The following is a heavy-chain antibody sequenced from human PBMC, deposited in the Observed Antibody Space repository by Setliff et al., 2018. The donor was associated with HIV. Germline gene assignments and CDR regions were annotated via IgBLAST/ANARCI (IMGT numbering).Heavy chain of an antibody. J-gene: IGHJ5*02. D-gene: IGHD6-19*01. CDR2: INPNSGGT. V-gene: IGHV1-2*02. Sequence: ASVKVSCKASGYTFTGYYMHWVRQAPGQGLEWMGWINPNSGGTNHAQKFQGGVTMTRDTSISTAYMELSRLRSDDTAVYYCARDQDSSGWYPRGWFDPWGQGTLVTVSS. CDR3: ARDQDSSGWYPRGWFDP. CDR1: GYTFTGYY.